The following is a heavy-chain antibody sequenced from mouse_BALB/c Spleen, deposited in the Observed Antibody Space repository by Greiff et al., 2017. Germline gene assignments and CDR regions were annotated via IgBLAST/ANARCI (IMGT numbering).Heavy chain of an antibody. D-gene: IGHD2-14*01. J-gene: IGHJ3*01. CDR2: ISSGGSYT. CDR3: ASYRYEFAY. CDR1: GFTFSSYA. V-gene: IGHV5-9-4*01. Sequence: DVMLVESGGGLVKPGGSLKLSCAASGFTFSSYAMSWVRQSPEKRLEWVAEISSGGSYTYYPDTVTGRFTISRDNAKNTLYLEMSSLRSEDTAMYYCASYRYEFAYWGQGTLVTVSA.